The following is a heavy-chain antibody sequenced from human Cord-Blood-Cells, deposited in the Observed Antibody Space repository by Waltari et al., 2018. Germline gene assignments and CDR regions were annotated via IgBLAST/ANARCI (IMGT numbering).Heavy chain of an antibody. J-gene: IGHJ4*02. Sequence: VQQGQSGAVVQKPAASVKLSSGASGYTFIAYYIHLVRRAPGQGLEWMGWINPNSGGTNYAQKFQGRVTMTRDTSISTAYMELSRLRSDDTAVYYCARVLKPVVTAIDYWGQGTLVTVSS. V-gene: IGHV1-2*02. CDR1: GYTFIAYY. CDR3: ARVLKPVVTAIDY. D-gene: IGHD2-21*02. CDR2: INPNSGGT.